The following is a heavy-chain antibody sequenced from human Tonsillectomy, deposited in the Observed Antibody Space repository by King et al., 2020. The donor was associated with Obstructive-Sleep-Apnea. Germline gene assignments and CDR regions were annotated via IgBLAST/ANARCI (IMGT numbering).Heavy chain of an antibody. J-gene: IGHJ4*02. D-gene: IGHD3-10*01. CDR2: IYPGDSHT. CDR1: GYSFTTYW. Sequence: QLVQSGAEVKEPGASLKISCQGSGYSFTTYWIGWVRQMPGKGLEWMGLIYPGDSHTRYSPSFLGHVTISADESISTAYLHWSSLKASDTAMYYCAASHYYYGAGTYFDYWGQGTLVTVSS. CDR3: AASHYYYGAGTYFDY. V-gene: IGHV5-51*01.